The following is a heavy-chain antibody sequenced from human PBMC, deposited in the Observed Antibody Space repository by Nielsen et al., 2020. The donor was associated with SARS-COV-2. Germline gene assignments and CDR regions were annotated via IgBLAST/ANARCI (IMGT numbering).Heavy chain of an antibody. Sequence: GGSLRLSCAASGFTFSNYGMHWVRQAPGKGLVWVSRINSDGSSTSYADSVKGRFTISRDNAKNTLYLQMNSLRAEDTAVYYCVRGLQVPNGLAHRWGQGTLVTVSS. CDR3: VRGLQVPNGLAHR. J-gene: IGHJ4*02. CDR2: INSDGSST. CDR1: GFTFSNYG. D-gene: IGHD3-16*01. V-gene: IGHV3-74*01.